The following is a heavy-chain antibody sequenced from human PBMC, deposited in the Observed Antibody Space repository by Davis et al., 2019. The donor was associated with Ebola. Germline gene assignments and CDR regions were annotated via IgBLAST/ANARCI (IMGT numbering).Heavy chain of an antibody. V-gene: IGHV3-9*01. CDR3: AKATAVAARNYYYGMDV. CDR2: ISWNIGVT. J-gene: IGHJ6*02. CDR1: GFSFGDYG. D-gene: IGHD2-15*01. Sequence: PGGSLRLSCVGSGFSFGDYGMHWVRQAPGKGLEWVSSISWNIGVTGYADSVKGRFTISRDNAKNSLYLQMNSLGVEDTALYYCAKATAVAARNYYYGMDVWGQGTTVTVSS.